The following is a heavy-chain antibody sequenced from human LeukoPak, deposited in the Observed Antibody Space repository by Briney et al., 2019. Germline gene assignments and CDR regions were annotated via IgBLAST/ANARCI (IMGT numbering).Heavy chain of an antibody. CDR1: GFTFSDYY. CDR3: ARDGQWRRALYFDY. CDR2: ISSSGSTI. D-gene: IGHD6-19*01. V-gene: IGHV3-11*04. Sequence: GGSLRLSCAASGFTFSDYYMSWIRQAPGKGLGWVSYISSSGSTIYYADSVKGRFTISRDNSKNTLYLQMNSLRAEDTAVYYCARDGQWRRALYFDYWGQGTLVTVSS. J-gene: IGHJ4*02.